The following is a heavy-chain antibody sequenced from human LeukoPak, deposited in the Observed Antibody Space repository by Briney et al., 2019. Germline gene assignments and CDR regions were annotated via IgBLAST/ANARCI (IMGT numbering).Heavy chain of an antibody. CDR1: GFTFSSYW. CDR2: IKQDGSEK. CDR3: ARDLRMVRGVYYDY. Sequence: PGGSLRLSCAASGFTFSSYWMSWVPQAPGKGLECVANIKQDGSEKYYVDSVKGRFTISRDNAKNSLYLQMNSLRAEDTAVYYCARDLRMVRGVYYDYWGQGTLVTVSS. V-gene: IGHV3-7*01. J-gene: IGHJ4*02. D-gene: IGHD3-10*01.